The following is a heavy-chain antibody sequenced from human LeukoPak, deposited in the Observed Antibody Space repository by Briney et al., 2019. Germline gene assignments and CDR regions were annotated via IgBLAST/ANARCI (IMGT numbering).Heavy chain of an antibody. Sequence: ASVKVSCKVSGYTLTELSMHWVRQAPGKGLEWMGGLDPEDGETIYAQKFQGRVTMTEDTSTDTAYMELSSLRSEDTAVYYCATAQSGSTSYGRMTVLGYYYYGMDVWGQGTTVTVSS. CDR3: ATAQSGSTSYGRMTVLGYYYYGMDV. V-gene: IGHV1-24*01. J-gene: IGHJ6*02. CDR1: GYTLTELS. CDR2: LDPEDGET. D-gene: IGHD5-18*01.